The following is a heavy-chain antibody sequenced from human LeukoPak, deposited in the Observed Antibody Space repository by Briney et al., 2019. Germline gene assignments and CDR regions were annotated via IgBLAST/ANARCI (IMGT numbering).Heavy chain of an antibody. Sequence: PGGSLRLSCAASGFIFSDYYMSWIRQAPGKGLEWVSYISSSGRTIYYADSVKGRFTISRDNAKNSLYLQMNSLRAEDTAVYYCARGGVRVYSSSNYWGQGTLVTVSS. CDR1: GFIFSDYY. V-gene: IGHV3-11*01. J-gene: IGHJ4*02. CDR2: ISSSGRTI. D-gene: IGHD6-6*01. CDR3: ARGGVRVYSSSNY.